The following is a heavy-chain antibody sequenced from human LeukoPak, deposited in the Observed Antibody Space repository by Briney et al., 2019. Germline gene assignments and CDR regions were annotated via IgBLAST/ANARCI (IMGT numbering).Heavy chain of an antibody. CDR2: INPYSGGT. CDR3: ARDYSSGWYVY. Sequence: ASVKVSCKASGYTFTDYYMHWVRQAPGQGLEWMGRINPYSGGTNYAQKFQGRVTMTRDTSISTAYMELSRLKSDDTAVYYRARDYSSGWYVYWGQGTLVTVSS. CDR1: GYTFTDYY. J-gene: IGHJ4*02. D-gene: IGHD6-19*01. V-gene: IGHV1-2*06.